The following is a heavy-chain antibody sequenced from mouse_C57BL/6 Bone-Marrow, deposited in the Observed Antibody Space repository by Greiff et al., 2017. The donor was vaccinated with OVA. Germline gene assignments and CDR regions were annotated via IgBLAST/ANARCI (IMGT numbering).Heavy chain of an antibody. J-gene: IGHJ4*01. CDR2: IYPRSGNT. Sequence: QVQLKQSGAELARPGASVKLSCKASGYTFTSYGISWVKQRTGQGLEWIGEIYPRSGNTYYNEKFKGKATLTADKSSSTAYMELRSLTSEDSAVYFCARRFRWYAVDYWGQGTSVTVSS. CDR3: ARRFRWYAVDY. V-gene: IGHV1-81*01. CDR1: GYTFTSYG. D-gene: IGHD2-3*01.